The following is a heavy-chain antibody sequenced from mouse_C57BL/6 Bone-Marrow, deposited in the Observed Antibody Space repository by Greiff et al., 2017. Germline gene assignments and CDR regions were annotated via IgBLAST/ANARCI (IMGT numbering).Heavy chain of an antibody. V-gene: IGHV1-76*01. Sequence: VQLQQSGAELVRPGASVKLSCKASGYTFTDYYINWVKQRPGQGLEWIARIYPGSGNTYYNEKFKGKATLTAEKSSSTAYMQLSSLTSEDSAVYFCARKLRHFDVWGTGTTVTVSS. CDR2: IYPGSGNT. D-gene: IGHD1-2*01. CDR3: ARKLRHFDV. J-gene: IGHJ1*03. CDR1: GYTFTDYY.